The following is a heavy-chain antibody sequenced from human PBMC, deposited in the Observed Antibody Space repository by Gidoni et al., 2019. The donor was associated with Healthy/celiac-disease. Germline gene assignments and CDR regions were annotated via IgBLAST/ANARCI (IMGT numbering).Heavy chain of an antibody. CDR2: ISWDGGST. V-gene: IGHV3-43*01. Sequence: EVQLVESGGVVVQPGGSLRLSCAASGFTFDDYTMHWVRQAPGKGLEWVSLISWDGGSTYYADSVKGRFTISRDNSKNSLYLQMNSLRTEDTALYYCAKDINSGGGYYYMDVWGKGTTVTVSS. D-gene: IGHD1-26*01. J-gene: IGHJ6*03. CDR3: AKDINSGGGYYYMDV. CDR1: GFTFDDYT.